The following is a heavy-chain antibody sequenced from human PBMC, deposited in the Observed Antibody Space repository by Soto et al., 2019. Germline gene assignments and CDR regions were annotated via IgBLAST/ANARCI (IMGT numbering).Heavy chain of an antibody. CDR2: IYRTGST. V-gene: IGHV4-4*02. CDR1: GGSFTSNNW. J-gene: IGHJ4*02. D-gene: IGHD1-7*01. Sequence: SETLSLTCAVSGGSFTSNNWWTWVRQPPGQGLEWIGEIYRTGSTNYNPSLQSRVTISLDKSENQFSLKVTSLTAADTAVYYCASRDPGTSVDYWGQGTLVTVSS. CDR3: ASRDPGTSVDY.